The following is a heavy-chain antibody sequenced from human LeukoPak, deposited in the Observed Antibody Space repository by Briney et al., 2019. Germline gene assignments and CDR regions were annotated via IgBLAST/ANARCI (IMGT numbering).Heavy chain of an antibody. CDR1: GGTFSSYA. CDR2: IKQDGSEK. J-gene: IGHJ5*02. Sequence: GASVKVSCKASGGTFSSYAMHWVRQAPGKGLEWVANIKQDGSEKYYVDSVKGRFTISRDNAKNSLYLQMNSLRAEDTAVYYCARDLGWFGEFNWFDPWGQGTLVTVSS. V-gene: IGHV3-7*01. CDR3: ARDLGWFGEFNWFDP. D-gene: IGHD3-10*01.